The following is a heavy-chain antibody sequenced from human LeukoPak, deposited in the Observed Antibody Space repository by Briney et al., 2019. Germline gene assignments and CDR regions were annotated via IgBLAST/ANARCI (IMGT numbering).Heavy chain of an antibody. CDR2: IYYSGST. V-gene: IGHV4-39*07. CDR3: ARQAWNYCLDY. CDR1: GGSISSSSYY. Sequence: SETLSLTCTVSGGSISSSSYYWGWIRQPPGKGLEWIGSIYYSGSTYYNPSLKSRVTISVDTSKNQFSLKLSSVTAADTAVYYCARQAWNYCLDYWGQGTLVTVSS. D-gene: IGHD1-7*01. J-gene: IGHJ4*02.